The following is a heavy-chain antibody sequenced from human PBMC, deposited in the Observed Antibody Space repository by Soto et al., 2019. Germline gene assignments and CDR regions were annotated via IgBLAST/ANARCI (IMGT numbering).Heavy chain of an antibody. J-gene: IGHJ3*02. V-gene: IGHV1-3*01. Sequence: QVQLVQSGAEVKKPGASVKVSCKASGYTFTSYAMHWVRQAPGQRLEWMGWINAGNGNTKYSQKFQGRVAITRNKSASTAYMDLGSLRSEDTAVYYCARDPTYYYRSRSYDAFDIWGQGTMVTVSS. CDR2: INAGNGNT. CDR3: ARDPTYYYRSRSYDAFDI. CDR1: GYTFTSYA. D-gene: IGHD3-10*01.